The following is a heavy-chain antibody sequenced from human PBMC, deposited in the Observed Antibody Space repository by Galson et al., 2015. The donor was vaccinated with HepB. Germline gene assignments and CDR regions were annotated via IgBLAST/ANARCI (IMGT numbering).Heavy chain of an antibody. Sequence: SLRLSCAASGFTLSDYSMNWVRQPPGKGLEWVSSISSSTSSSYIYYADSVKGRFTISRDNAKNSLYLQMNSLRAEDTAVYYCARDSTGFEYWGQGTLVTVSS. CDR1: GFTLSDYS. V-gene: IGHV3-21*01. CDR2: ISSSTSSSYI. CDR3: ARDSTGFEY. D-gene: IGHD1-1*01. J-gene: IGHJ4*02.